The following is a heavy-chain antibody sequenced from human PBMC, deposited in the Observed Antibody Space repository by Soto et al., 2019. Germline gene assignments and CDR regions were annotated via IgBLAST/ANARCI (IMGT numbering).Heavy chain of an antibody. J-gene: IGHJ4*02. CDR1: GFSLTTSGVG. V-gene: IGHV2-5*01. Sequence: SGPTLVNPTQTLTLTCSFSGFSLTTSGVGVGWIRQPPGKAPEWLALIYWNDDKRYSPSLKSRLTITKDTSKNQVVLTMTNMDPVDTATYYCARVPFYYYDSRGYIEYWGEGTLVTVSS. CDR2: IYWNDDK. CDR3: ARVPFYYYDSRGYIEY. D-gene: IGHD3-22*01.